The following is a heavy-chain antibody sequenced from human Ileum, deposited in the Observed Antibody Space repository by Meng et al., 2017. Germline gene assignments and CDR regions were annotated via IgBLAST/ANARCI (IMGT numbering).Heavy chain of an antibody. CDR3: ARDHWGSLDY. V-gene: IGHV4-61*08. J-gene: IGHJ4*02. CDR2: AST. Sequence: QVHLQESGPGLVRPSETLSLICTVSGGSVSSAGYQWGWIRQPPGKGLEWIGYASTNYNPSLKSRVTISLDTSKNQFSLKLSSVTAADTAVYYCARDHWGSLDYWGQGILVTASS. CDR1: GGSVSSAGYQ. D-gene: IGHD7-27*01.